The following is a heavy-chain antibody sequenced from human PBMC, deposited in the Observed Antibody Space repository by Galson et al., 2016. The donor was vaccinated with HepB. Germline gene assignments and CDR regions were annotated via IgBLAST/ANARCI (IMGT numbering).Heavy chain of an antibody. V-gene: IGHV4-39*01. CDR1: GGSISGSNYY. CDR2: IYYIGST. CDR3: ARTPTSPLPDY. Sequence: SETLSLTCTVSGGSISGSNYYWTWIRQPPGKTLEWIGSIYYIGSTYYNPSLKSRVTMSVDTSENKFSLHLSSVTAADTAVYYCARTPTSPLPDYWGQGTLVAVSS. J-gene: IGHJ4*02.